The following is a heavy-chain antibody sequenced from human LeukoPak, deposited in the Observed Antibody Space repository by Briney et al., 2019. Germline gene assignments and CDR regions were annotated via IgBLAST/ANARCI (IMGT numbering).Heavy chain of an antibody. CDR1: GFTFRSYA. J-gene: IGHJ3*02. Sequence: GGSLRLSCAASGFTFRSYAMSWVRQAPGKGREWVSAISGSGGSTYYADSVKGRFTISRDNSKNTLYLQMNSLRAEDTAVYYCAKCCYDSSGYSFGAFDIWGQGTMVTVSS. CDR2: ISGSGGST. V-gene: IGHV3-23*01. D-gene: IGHD3-22*01. CDR3: AKCCYDSSGYSFGAFDI.